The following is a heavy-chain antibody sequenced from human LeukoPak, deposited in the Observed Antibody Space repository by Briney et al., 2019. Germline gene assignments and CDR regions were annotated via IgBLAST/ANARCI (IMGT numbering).Heavy chain of an antibody. D-gene: IGHD2-2*01. J-gene: IGHJ5*02. CDR3: AGKNCSSTSCRTNWFDP. Sequence: GASVKVSCKASGGTFSSYGISWVRQAPGQGLEWMGWISAYNGNTNYAQKLQGRVTMTTDTSTSTAYMELRSLRSDDTAVYYCAGKNCSSTSCRTNWFDPWGQGTLVTVSS. CDR1: GGTFSSYG. CDR2: ISAYNGNT. V-gene: IGHV1-18*01.